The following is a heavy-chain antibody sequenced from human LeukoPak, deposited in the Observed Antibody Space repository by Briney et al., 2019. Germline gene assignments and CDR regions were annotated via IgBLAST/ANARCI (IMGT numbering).Heavy chain of an antibody. CDR2: ISSSSSYI. J-gene: IGHJ4*02. CDR3: AKDSSSLSMVRGVIIDY. Sequence: PGGSLRLSCAASGFTFSSYSMNWVRQAPGKGLEWVSSISSSSSYIYYADSVKGRFTISRDNSKNTLYLQMNSLRAEDTAVYYCAKDSSSLSMVRGVIIDYWGQGTLVTVSS. V-gene: IGHV3-21*01. D-gene: IGHD3-10*01. CDR1: GFTFSSYS.